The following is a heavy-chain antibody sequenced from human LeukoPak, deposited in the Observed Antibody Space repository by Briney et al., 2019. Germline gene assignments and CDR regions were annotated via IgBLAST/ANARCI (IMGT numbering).Heavy chain of an antibody. CDR1: GFTVSSNF. CDR2: IYSGGNT. V-gene: IGHV3-53*01. Sequence: GGSLRLSCAASGFTVSSNFMSWVRQAPGKGLEWVSVIYSGGNTYYADSVKGRFTISRDNSKNTLYLQMDSLRAEDTAVYYCAKAPLLLWFGELLPPHFDYWGQGTLVTVSS. D-gene: IGHD3-10*01. J-gene: IGHJ4*02. CDR3: AKAPLLLWFGELLPPHFDY.